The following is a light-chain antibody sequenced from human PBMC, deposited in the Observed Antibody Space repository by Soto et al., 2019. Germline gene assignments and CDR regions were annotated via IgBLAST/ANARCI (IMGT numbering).Light chain of an antibody. CDR3: QQRSNWPIT. V-gene: IGKV3-11*01. CDR1: QSVSSY. CDR2: DAS. J-gene: IGKJ5*01. Sequence: EIVLTQSPATLSLSPGVRATLSCRASQSVSSYLAWYQQKPGQAPRLLIYDASNRATGIPARFSGSGSGTDFTITISSLEPEDFAVYYCQQRSNWPITFGQGTRLEIK.